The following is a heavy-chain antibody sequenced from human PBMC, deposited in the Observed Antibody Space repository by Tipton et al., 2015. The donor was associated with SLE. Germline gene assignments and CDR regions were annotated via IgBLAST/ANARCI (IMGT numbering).Heavy chain of an antibody. CDR1: GDSISSGGYF. CDR3: ARTSGSHGNYYFDS. D-gene: IGHD1-26*01. J-gene: IGHJ4*02. V-gene: IGHV4-31*03. Sequence: TLSLTCTVSGDSISSGGYFWSWIRQHPGKGLEWIGYIYYSGSTYYNPSLKSRVSLSIYTSKNQFSLRLSSVTAADTAVYYCARTSGSHGNYYFDSWGQGTLVTVS. CDR2: IYYSGST.